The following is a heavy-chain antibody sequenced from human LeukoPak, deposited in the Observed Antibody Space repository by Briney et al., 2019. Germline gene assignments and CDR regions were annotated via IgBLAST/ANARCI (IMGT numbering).Heavy chain of an antibody. CDR2: LNPNNGAT. CDR3: ALGFRRANCFDY. CDR1: GYTFTDYY. D-gene: IGHD3-10*01. V-gene: IGHV1-2*02. J-gene: IGHJ4*02. Sequence: ASVKVSCKTSGYTFTDYYIYWVRQAPGQGLEWMGWLNPNNGATNYALKLQDRVTMTRDTSISTAYLELSRLRSDDTAVYYCALGFRRANCFDYWGQETLVTVSS.